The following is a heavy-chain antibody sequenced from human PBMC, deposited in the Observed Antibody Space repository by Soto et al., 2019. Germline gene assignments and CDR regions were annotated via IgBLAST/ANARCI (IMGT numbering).Heavy chain of an antibody. J-gene: IGHJ4*02. V-gene: IGHV4-30-4*01. D-gene: IGHD3-22*01. CDR1: GGSISSGDYY. Sequence: PSETLSLTCTVSGGSISSGDYYWSWIRQPPGKGLEWIAYIYYSGRNYYNPSLKSRVTISIDTSKNQFSLKLSSVTAADTAVYYCARLYYDSSGYYYFDYWGQGTLVTVSS. CDR2: IYYSGRN. CDR3: ARLYYDSSGYYYFDY.